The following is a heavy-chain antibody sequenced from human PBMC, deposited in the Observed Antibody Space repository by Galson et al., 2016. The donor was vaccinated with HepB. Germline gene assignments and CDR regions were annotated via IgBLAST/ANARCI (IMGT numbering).Heavy chain of an antibody. CDR2: ISADVDVT. D-gene: IGHD4-23*01. Sequence: SLRLSCAASGFAFSTYAMNWVRQAPGRGLEWVSTISADVDVTHYADSVRGRFTISRDNSKNTLYLQVDSLRAEDTAVYHCARDVDGGYFDLWGQGTLVSVFS. J-gene: IGHJ4*02. CDR3: ARDVDGGYFDL. CDR1: GFAFSTYA. V-gene: IGHV3-23*01.